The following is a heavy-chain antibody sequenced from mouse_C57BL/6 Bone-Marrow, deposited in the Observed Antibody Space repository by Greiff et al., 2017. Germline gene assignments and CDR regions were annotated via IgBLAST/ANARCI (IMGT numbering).Heavy chain of an antibody. CDR2: IHPNSGST. CDR3: AMCLLQTWFAY. Sequence: QVQLQQPGAELVKPGASVKLSCKASGYTFTSYWMHWVKQRPGQGLEWIGMIHPNSGSTNYNEKFKSKATLTVDKSSSTAYMQLSSLTSEDSAVYYCAMCLLQTWFAYWGQGTLVTVSA. CDR1: GYTFTSYW. V-gene: IGHV1-64*01. J-gene: IGHJ3*01. D-gene: IGHD1-1*01.